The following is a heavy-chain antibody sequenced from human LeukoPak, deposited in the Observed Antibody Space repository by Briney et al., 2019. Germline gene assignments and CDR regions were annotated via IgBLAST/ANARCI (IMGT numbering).Heavy chain of an antibody. Sequence: GASVKVSCKASGGTFSSYAISWVRQAPGQGLEWMGRIIPILGIANYAQKFQGRVTMTRDTSTSTVYMELSSLRSEDTAVYYCAREIGSSTSYDYYYGMDVWGQGTTVTVSS. CDR3: AREIGSSTSYDYYYGMDV. V-gene: IGHV1-69*04. J-gene: IGHJ6*02. D-gene: IGHD2-2*01. CDR2: IIPILGIA. CDR1: GGTFSSYA.